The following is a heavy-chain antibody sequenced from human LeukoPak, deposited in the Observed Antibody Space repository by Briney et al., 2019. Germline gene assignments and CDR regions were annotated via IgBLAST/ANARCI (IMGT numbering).Heavy chain of an antibody. D-gene: IGHD6-19*01. CDR1: GFSFNGHG. Sequence: GGSLRLSCAASGFSFNGHGMHWVRQAPGKGLEWVAFIRYDGSNKYYADSVKGRFTISRDNSKNTLYLQMNSLRAEDTAVYYCTREASIVVAGTPNYWGQGTLVTVSS. J-gene: IGHJ4*02. V-gene: IGHV3-30*02. CDR3: TREASIVVAGTPNY. CDR2: IRYDGSNK.